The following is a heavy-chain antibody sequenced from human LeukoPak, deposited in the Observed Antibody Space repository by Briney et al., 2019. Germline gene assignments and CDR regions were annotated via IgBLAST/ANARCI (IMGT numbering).Heavy chain of an antibody. CDR3: ARAHIVVVTAVVNWFDP. D-gene: IGHD2-21*02. Sequence: ASVKVSGKASGYTFTSYGISWVRQAPGQGLEWMGWISAYNGNTNYAQKLQGRVTMTTDTSTSTAYMELRSLRSDDTAVYYCARAHIVVVTAVVNWFDPWGQGTLVTVSS. CDR2: ISAYNGNT. V-gene: IGHV1-18*01. CDR1: GYTFTSYG. J-gene: IGHJ5*02.